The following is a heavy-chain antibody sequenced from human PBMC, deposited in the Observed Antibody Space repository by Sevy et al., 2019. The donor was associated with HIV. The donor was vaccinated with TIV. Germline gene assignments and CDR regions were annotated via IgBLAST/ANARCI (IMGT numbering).Heavy chain of an antibody. CDR3: ARDCSSTSCLWGLDV. D-gene: IGHD2-2*01. CDR2: IKKDGSEK. CDR1: AFTFSRYW. J-gene: IGHJ6*02. Sequence: GGSLRLSCAASAFTFSRYWMSWVRQAPGKGLEWVANIKKDGSEKYYVDSVKGRFTISRDNAKNSLFLQMNSLRAEDTAVYYCARDCSSTSCLWGLDVWGQGTTVTVSS. V-gene: IGHV3-7*03.